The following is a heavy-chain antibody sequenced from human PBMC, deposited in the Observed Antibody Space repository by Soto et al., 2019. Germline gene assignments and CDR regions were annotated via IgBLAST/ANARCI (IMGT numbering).Heavy chain of an antibody. V-gene: IGHV3-9*01. CDR3: AKGPPYYGSGRHRFDP. CDR1: GFTFDDYA. D-gene: IGHD3-10*01. CDR2: ISWNSGSI. Sequence: GGSLRLSCAASGFTFDDYAMHWVRQAPGKGLEWVSGISWNSGSIGYADSVKGRFTISRDNAKNSLYLQMNSLRAEDTALYYCAKGPPYYGSGRHRFDPWGQGTLVTVSS. J-gene: IGHJ5*02.